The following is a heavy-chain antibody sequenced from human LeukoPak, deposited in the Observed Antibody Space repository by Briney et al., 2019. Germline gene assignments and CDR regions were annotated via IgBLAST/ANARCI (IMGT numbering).Heavy chain of an antibody. V-gene: IGHV3-11*06. CDR1: GFTFSDYY. D-gene: IGHD6-13*01. Sequence: SGGSLRLSCAASGFTFSDYYMSWIRQAPGKGLEWVSYISSSSSYTNYADSVKGRFTISRDNAKNSLYLQMNSLRAEDTAVYYCARRAAAAADPLGYYYYGMDVWGQGTTVTVSS. CDR2: ISSSSSYT. J-gene: IGHJ6*02. CDR3: ARRAAAAADPLGYYYYGMDV.